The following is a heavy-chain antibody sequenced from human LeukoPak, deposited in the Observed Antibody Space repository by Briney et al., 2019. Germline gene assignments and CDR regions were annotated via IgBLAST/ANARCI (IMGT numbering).Heavy chain of an antibody. Sequence: GGSLRLSCAASGFTFSNYPMHWVRQAPGKGLEWVAVISYDGTNKYYADSVKGRFTISRDNSKNTLYLQMNSLRDEDTAIYYCARGWLEAGAGTEKDYWGQGTLVTVSS. CDR1: GFTFSNYP. CDR2: ISYDGTNK. J-gene: IGHJ4*02. CDR3: ARGWLEAGAGTEKDY. D-gene: IGHD6-13*01. V-gene: IGHV3-30*04.